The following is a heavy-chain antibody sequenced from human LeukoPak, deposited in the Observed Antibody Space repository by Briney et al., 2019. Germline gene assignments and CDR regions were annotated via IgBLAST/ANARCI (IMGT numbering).Heavy chain of an antibody. V-gene: IGHV3-30-3*01. J-gene: IGHJ4*02. D-gene: IGHD4-17*01. CDR2: ISYDGSNK. CDR1: GFTFSSYA. CDR3: ARGTVTNENFDY. Sequence: GGSLRLSCAASGFTFSSYAMHWVRQAPGKGLEWVAVISYDGSNKYYADSVKGRFTISRDNSKNTLYLQMNSLRAEDTAVYYCARGTVTNENFDYWGQGTLVTVSS.